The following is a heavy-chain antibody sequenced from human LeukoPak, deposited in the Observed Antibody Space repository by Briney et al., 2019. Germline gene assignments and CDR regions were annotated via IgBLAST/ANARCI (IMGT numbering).Heavy chain of an antibody. CDR2: INPSGGST. V-gene: IGHV1-46*01. Sequence: EASVRVSCKASGYTFTSYYMHWVRQAPGQGLEWMGIINPSGGSTSYAQKFQGRVTMTRDTSISTAYMELSRVRSDDTAVYYCARAGVYYDSSGYYDYWGQGTLVTVSS. D-gene: IGHD3-22*01. CDR3: ARAGVYYDSSGYYDY. J-gene: IGHJ4*02. CDR1: GYTFTSYY.